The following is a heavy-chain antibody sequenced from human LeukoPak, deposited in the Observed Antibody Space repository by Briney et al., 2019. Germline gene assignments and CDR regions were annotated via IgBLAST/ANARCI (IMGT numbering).Heavy chain of an antibody. CDR2: IYFSGST. CDR3: ARVGDGYRRYFDY. Sequence: PSETLSLTCTGYGDSMSGYYWSRIRQPPGKGLEWSGYIYFSGSTNYNPSLKSRVSFSVDTSRKQFSLKVSSVTAADTAVYYCARVGDGYRRYFDYWGQGTLVTVSS. J-gene: IGHJ4*02. V-gene: IGHV4-59*01. D-gene: IGHD5-24*01. CDR1: GDSMSGYY.